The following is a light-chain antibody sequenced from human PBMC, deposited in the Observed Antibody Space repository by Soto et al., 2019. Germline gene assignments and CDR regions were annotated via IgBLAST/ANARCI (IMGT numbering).Light chain of an antibody. J-gene: IGLJ1*01. Sequence: QSVLTQPASVSGSPGESITIPCTGTSNDVGNYNLVTWHQQHPGKAPKLMIYEDAKRPSGVSYRFSGSKSGNTAFLTISGLQAEDEADYYCCSYTRTSNHYFFGSGTKVTVL. V-gene: IGLV2-14*02. CDR3: CSYTRTSNHYF. CDR1: SNDVGNYNL. CDR2: EDA.